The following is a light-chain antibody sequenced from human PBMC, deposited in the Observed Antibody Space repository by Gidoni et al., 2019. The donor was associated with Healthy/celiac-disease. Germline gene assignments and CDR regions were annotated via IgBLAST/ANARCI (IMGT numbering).Light chain of an antibody. CDR2: DAS. V-gene: IGKV3-11*01. CDR3: QQRSNWPLT. Sequence: LSLSPGERATLFCMSSQSVSSYLAWYQQKPGQAPRLLIYDASNRATGIPARFSGSGSGTDFTLTIRSLEPEDFAVYYCQQRSNWPLTFGGGTKVEIK. J-gene: IGKJ4*01. CDR1: QSVSSY.